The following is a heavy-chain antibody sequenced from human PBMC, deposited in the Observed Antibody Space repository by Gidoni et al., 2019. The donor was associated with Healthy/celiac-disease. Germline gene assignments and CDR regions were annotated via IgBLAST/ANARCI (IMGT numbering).Heavy chain of an antibody. D-gene: IGHD6-6*01. CDR2: VSAYNGNT. CDR3: ARRVFVGSSSSCWFDP. J-gene: IGHJ5*02. CDR1: GYTFTSYG. V-gene: IGHV1-18*01. Sequence: QVQLVQSGAEVKKPGASVKVSCKASGYTFTSYGISWVRQAPGQGLEWMGWVSAYNGNTNYAQKLQGRVTMTTDTSTSTAYMELRSLRSDDTAVYYCARRVFVGSSSSCWFDPWGQGTLVTVSS.